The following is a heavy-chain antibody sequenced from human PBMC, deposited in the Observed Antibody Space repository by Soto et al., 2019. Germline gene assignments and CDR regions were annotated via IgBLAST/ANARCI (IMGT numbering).Heavy chain of an antibody. CDR2: INPSGGST. J-gene: IGHJ4*02. V-gene: IGHV1-46*01. CDR1: GYTFTSYY. D-gene: IGHD1-26*01. CDR3: ARDGVGATVYFGYLDY. Sequence: ASVKVSCKASGYTFTSYYMHWVRQAPGQGLEWMGIINPSGGSTSYAQKFQGRVTMTRDNSKNTLYLQMDSLRAEDTAVYYCARDGVGATVYFGYLDYWGQGALVTVSS.